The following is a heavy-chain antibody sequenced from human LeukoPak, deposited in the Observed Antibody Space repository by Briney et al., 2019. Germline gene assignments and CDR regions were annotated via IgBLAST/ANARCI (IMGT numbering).Heavy chain of an antibody. Sequence: PSETLSLTCTVCGGSISSYYWSWIRQPPGKGLEWIGYIYTSGSTNYNPSLKSRVTISVDTSKNQFSLKLSSVTAADTAVYYCARYGFPFIAAALAWFDPWGQGTLVTVSS. CDR1: GGSISSYY. CDR3: ARYGFPFIAAALAWFDP. D-gene: IGHD6-13*01. CDR2: IYTSGST. V-gene: IGHV4-4*09. J-gene: IGHJ5*02.